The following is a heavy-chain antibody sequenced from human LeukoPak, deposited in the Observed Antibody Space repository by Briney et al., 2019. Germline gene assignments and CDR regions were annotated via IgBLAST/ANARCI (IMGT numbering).Heavy chain of an antibody. J-gene: IGHJ1*01. CDR3: ALWKRYGEYRAEYFQY. D-gene: IGHD4-17*01. Sequence: ASVKVSCKASGYTFTSYGISWVRQAPGQGLEWMGGISAYNGNTNYAQKLQGRVTMTTDTSTSTAYMELRSLRSDDTAVYYCALWKRYGEYRAEYFQYWGQGTLVTVSS. CDR1: GYTFTSYG. V-gene: IGHV1-18*01. CDR2: ISAYNGNT.